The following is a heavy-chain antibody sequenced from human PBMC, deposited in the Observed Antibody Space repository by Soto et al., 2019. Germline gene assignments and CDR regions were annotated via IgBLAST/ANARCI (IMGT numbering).Heavy chain of an antibody. D-gene: IGHD2-2*01. Sequence: VGSLRLSCAASGFTFSSYEMNWVRQAPGKGLEWVSYISSSGSTIYYADSVKGRFTISRDNAKNSLYLQMNSLRAEDTAVYYCAREDPPYQPRGMDVWGQGTTVTVYS. CDR3: AREDPPYQPRGMDV. V-gene: IGHV3-48*03. CDR2: ISSSGSTI. J-gene: IGHJ6*02. CDR1: GFTFSSYE.